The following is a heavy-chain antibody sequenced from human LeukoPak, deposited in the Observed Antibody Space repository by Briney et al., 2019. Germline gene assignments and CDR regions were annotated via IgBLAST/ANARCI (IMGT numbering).Heavy chain of an antibody. Sequence: GGSLRLSCAASGFTFSSYSMNWVRQAPGKGLEWVSSISSSSSYIYYADSVKGRFTISRDNAKNSLYLQMNSLRAEDTAVYYCARTGEWLENFDYWGQGILVTVSS. CDR1: GFTFSSYS. CDR2: ISSSSSYI. J-gene: IGHJ4*02. CDR3: ARTGEWLENFDY. D-gene: IGHD6-19*01. V-gene: IGHV3-21*01.